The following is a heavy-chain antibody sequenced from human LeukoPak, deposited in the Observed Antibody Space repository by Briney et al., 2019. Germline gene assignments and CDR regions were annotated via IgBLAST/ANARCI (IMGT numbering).Heavy chain of an antibody. D-gene: IGHD3-3*01. CDR1: GGSISSSSYY. CDR3: AGGRFLEWLLYRYGAFDI. Sequence: SETLSLTCTVSGGSISSSSYYWGWIRQPPGKGLEWIGSIYYSGSTYYNPSLKSRVTISVDTSKNQFSLKLSSVTAADTAVYYCAGGRFLEWLLYRYGAFDIWGQGTMVTVSS. J-gene: IGHJ3*02. CDR2: IYYSGST. V-gene: IGHV4-39*07.